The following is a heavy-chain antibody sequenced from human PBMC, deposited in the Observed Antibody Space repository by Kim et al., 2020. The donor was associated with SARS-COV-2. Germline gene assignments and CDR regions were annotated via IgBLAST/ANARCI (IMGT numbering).Heavy chain of an antibody. V-gene: IGHV4-34*01. CDR2: INHSGST. CDR3: ARGREIYYYYYMDV. D-gene: IGHD1-26*01. J-gene: IGHJ6*03. CDR1: GGSFSGYY. Sequence: SETLSLTCAVYGGSFSGYYWSWIRQPPGKGLEWIGEINHSGSTNYNPSLKSRVTISVDTSKNQFSLKLSSVTAADTAVYYCARGREIYYYYYMDVWGKGTTVTVSS.